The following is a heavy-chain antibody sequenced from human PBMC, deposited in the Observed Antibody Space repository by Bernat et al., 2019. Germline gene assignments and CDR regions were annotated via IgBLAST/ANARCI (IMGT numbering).Heavy chain of an antibody. CDR3: AALVPIVVVVAATDP. V-gene: IGHV3-30*01. CDR2: ISYDGSNK. D-gene: IGHD2-15*01. CDR1: GFTFSSYA. J-gene: IGHJ5*02. Sequence: QVQLVESGGGVVQPGRSLRLSCAASGFTFSSYAMHWVRQAPGKGLEWVAVISYDGSNKYYADSVKGRFTISRDNSKNTLYLQMNSLRAEDTAVYYCAALVPIVVVVAATDPWGQGTLVTVSS.